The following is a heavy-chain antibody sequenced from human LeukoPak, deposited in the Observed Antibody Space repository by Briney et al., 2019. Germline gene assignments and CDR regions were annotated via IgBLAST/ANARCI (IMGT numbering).Heavy chain of an antibody. J-gene: IGHJ4*02. CDR1: GYTFTSYD. CDR3: ARGRRRWSSGSREYYFDY. CDR2: MNPNSGNT. D-gene: IGHD3-10*01. V-gene: IGHV1-8*01. Sequence: ASVNVSCKASGYTFTSYDINWVRQATGQGLEWMGWMNPNSGNTGYAQKFQGRVTMTRNTSISTAYMELSSLRSEDTAVYYCARGRRRWSSGSREYYFDYWGQGTLVTVSS.